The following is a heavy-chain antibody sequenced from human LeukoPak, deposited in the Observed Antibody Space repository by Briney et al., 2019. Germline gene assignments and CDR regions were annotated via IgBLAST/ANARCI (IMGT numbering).Heavy chain of an antibody. CDR3: AREAYDFWSGYYTGGY. J-gene: IGHJ4*02. CDR2: IIPILGIA. V-gene: IGHV1-69*04. CDR1: GGTFSSYA. Sequence: SVKVSCKASGGTFSSYAISWVRQAPGQGLEWMGGIIPILGIANYAQKFQGRVTITADKSTSTAYMELSSLRSEDTAVYYCAREAYDFWSGYYTGGYWGQGTLVTVSS. D-gene: IGHD3-3*01.